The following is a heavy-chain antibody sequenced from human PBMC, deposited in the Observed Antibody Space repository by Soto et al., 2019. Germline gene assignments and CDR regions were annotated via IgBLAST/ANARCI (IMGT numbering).Heavy chain of an antibody. CDR2: IFHSGAT. D-gene: IGHD3-16*01. V-gene: IGHV4-59*01. CDR3: ARALMGSFDAFDI. J-gene: IGHJ3*02. CDR1: GGSISTYY. Sequence: SETLSLTCSVSGGSISTYYWSWIRQAPGKRLEWLGYIFHSGATNYNPSLESRVTISVDTSKSQLSLRLTSVTAADTGVYYCARALMGSFDAFDIWGQGTTVTVSS.